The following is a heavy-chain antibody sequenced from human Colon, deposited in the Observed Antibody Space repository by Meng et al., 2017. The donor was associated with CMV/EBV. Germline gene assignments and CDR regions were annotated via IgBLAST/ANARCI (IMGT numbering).Heavy chain of an antibody. CDR1: GNPFGTYD. V-gene: IGHV1-8*01. J-gene: IGHJ4*02. CDR3: ARALIAVSGTFYFDY. Sequence: QVQLVQSGAEVKQPGASVKVSCKASGNPFGTYDINWARQATGQGLEWMGWLHIHNDNTGYAQKFQGRVTMATDTSTSTAYMELRSLRSDDTGVYYCARALIAVSGTFYFDYWGQGTLVTVSS. D-gene: IGHD6-19*01. CDR2: LHIHNDNT.